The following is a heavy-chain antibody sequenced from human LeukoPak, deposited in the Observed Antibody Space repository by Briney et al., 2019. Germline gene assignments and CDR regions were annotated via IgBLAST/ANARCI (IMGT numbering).Heavy chain of an antibody. Sequence: GASVKVSCKASGYTFTSYDIHWVRQATGQGLEWMGWMNPNSGNTGYAQKFQGRVTMTRNTSISTAYMELSSLRSEDTAVYYCARVGQRGYSGYDPPQIDYWGQGTLVTVSS. CDR3: ARVGQRGYSGYDPPQIDY. CDR2: MNPNSGNT. V-gene: IGHV1-8*01. CDR1: GYTFTSYD. J-gene: IGHJ4*02. D-gene: IGHD5-12*01.